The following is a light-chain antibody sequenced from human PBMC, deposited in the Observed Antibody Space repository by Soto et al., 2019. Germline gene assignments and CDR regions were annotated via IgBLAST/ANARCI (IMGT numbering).Light chain of an antibody. CDR3: QQYDSFWT. J-gene: IGKJ1*01. CDR2: HAS. V-gene: IGKV1-5*01. CDR1: QSVNRW. Sequence: DIQMTQSPSTLSASVGERVIITCRASQSVNRWLAWYQQKPGRAPKLLIYHASSLPSGVPARFSGSGSGTEFTLTISSLQHDDFATYYCQQYDSFWTFGQGTKVEIK.